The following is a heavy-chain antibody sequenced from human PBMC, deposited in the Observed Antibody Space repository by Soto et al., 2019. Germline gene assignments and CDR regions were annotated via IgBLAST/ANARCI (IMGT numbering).Heavy chain of an antibody. CDR3: ARGWGIDP. CDR1: GFTFSNYA. D-gene: IGHD2-8*02. V-gene: IGHV3-23*01. CDR2: ITGSGGGT. J-gene: IGHJ5*02. Sequence: PGGSLRLSCAASGFTFSNYAMSWVRQAPGKGLEWVSTITGSGGGTYNGDSVKGRFTISRDNAKNTVYLQMNSLRAEDTAVYYCARGWGIDPWGQGTLVTVSS.